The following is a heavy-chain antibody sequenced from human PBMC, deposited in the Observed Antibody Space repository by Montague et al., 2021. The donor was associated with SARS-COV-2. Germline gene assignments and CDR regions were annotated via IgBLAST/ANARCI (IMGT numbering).Heavy chain of an antibody. CDR1: GGSISSSSYY. D-gene: IGHD2-21*02. V-gene: IGHV4-39*07. CDR2: FYYSGST. CDR3: ARGRVTRAGFDY. J-gene: IGHJ4*02. Sequence: SETLSLTCTVSGGSISSSSYYWGWIRQPPGKGLEWIGTFYYSGSTYYNPSLNSRVTISLDTSNNQFSLRLTSVTTSDTAVYYCARGRVTRAGFDYWGQGIRVIVSS.